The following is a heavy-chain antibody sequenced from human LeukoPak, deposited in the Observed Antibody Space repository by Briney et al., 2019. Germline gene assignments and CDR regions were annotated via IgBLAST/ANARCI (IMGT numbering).Heavy chain of an antibody. J-gene: IGHJ6*02. CDR2: ITGSSSYI. CDR3: ARDLSKLYYYYGMDV. V-gene: IGHV3-21*01. D-gene: IGHD3-16*02. Sequence: PGGSLRLSCAASGFTYSSYTMNWVRQAPGKGLEWVSFITGSSSYIYYADSVKGRFSISRDNAKNSLYLQMNSLRDEDTAVYYCARDLSKLYYYYGMDVWGQGTTVTVSS. CDR1: GFTYSSYT.